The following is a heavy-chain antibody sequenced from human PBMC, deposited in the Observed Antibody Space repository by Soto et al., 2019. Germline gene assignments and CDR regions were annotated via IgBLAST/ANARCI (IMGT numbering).Heavy chain of an antibody. D-gene: IGHD6-19*01. V-gene: IGHV3-30*18. CDR2: ISYDGSNK. Sequence: QVQLVESGGGVVQPGRSLRLSCAASGFTFSSYGMHWVRQAPGKGLEWVAVISYDGSNKYYADSVKGRFTISRDNSKNTLYLQMNSLRAEDTAVYYCAKRGSGGYAPNYYYYYYMDVWGKGTTVTVSS. J-gene: IGHJ6*03. CDR3: AKRGSGGYAPNYYYYYYMDV. CDR1: GFTFSSYG.